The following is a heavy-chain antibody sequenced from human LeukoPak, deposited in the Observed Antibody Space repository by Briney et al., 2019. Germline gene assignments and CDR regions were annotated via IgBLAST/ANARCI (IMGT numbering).Heavy chain of an antibody. V-gene: IGHV1-18*01. CDR1: GYTFTSYG. J-gene: IGHJ6*04. Sequence: ASVKVSCKASGYTFTSYGISWVRQAPGQGLEWMGWISAYNGNTNYAQKLQGRVTMTTDTPTSTAYMELRSLRSDDTAVYYCASSPTPIAALDVWGKGTTVTVSS. D-gene: IGHD6-6*01. CDR2: ISAYNGNT. CDR3: ASSPTPIAALDV.